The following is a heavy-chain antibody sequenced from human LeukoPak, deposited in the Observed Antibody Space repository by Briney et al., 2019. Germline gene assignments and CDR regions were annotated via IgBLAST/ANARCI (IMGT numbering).Heavy chain of an antibody. CDR3: ARHYGP. CDR2: FYYTGSS. Sequence: NPSETLSLTCTVSGGSISGSSYYLCWIRQPPGKGLDWIGIFYYTGSSNYKPTIKSRGTISVDTCKSQFSLKLNSVPATNKAVYYCARHYGPWGQGPLVTVSS. J-gene: IGHJ4*02. D-gene: IGHD3-10*01. V-gene: IGHV4-39*01. CDR1: GGSISGSSYY.